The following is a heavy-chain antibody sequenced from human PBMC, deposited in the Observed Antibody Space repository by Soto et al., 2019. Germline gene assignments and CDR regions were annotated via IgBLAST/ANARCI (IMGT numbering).Heavy chain of an antibody. CDR1: GDTFTGYY. CDR2: INPNSGVT. J-gene: IGHJ6*03. V-gene: IGHV1-2*04. D-gene: IGHD5-12*01. Sequence: QVQLVQSGAEVKKPGASVTVSCRASGDTFTGYYMHWVRQAPGQGLELMGWINPNSGVTKYAQKFQGWVTMTRDTSIRTVYMQLSRLRSDDTAVYYCARESGGATAPLDYYYFYMDVWGTGTTVTVSS. CDR3: ARESGGATAPLDYYYFYMDV.